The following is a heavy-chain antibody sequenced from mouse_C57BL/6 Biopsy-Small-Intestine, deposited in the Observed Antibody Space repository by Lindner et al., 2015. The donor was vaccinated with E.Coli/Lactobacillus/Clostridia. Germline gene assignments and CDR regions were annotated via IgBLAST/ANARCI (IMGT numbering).Heavy chain of an antibody. J-gene: IGHJ2*01. CDR1: GFNIKDYY. V-gene: IGHV14-1*01. Sequence: VQLQESGADLVKPGASVELSCTASGFNIKDYYMHWVKQRPEQGLEWIGKIDPEDGDTEYAPKFQGKATLTADTSSNTAYLQLSSLTSEDSAVYYCATGRGDYWGQGTTLTVSS. CDR3: ATGRGDY. CDR2: IDPEDGDT.